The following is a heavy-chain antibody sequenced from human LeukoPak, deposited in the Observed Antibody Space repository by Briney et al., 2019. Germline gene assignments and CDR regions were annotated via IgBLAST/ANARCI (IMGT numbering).Heavy chain of an antibody. D-gene: IGHD3-16*01. CDR2: MNPNSGNT. CDR3: ARGRNWGDLARAINYYYYYMDV. J-gene: IGHJ6*03. V-gene: IGHV1-8*03. Sequence: GASVKVSFTSSGYTFTIYDINWVRQATGQGREGMGWMNPNSGNTGYAQKFQGRVTITRNTSISTAYMELSSLRSEDTAVYYCARGRNWGDLARAINYYYYYMDVWGKGTTVTVSS. CDR1: GYTFTIYD.